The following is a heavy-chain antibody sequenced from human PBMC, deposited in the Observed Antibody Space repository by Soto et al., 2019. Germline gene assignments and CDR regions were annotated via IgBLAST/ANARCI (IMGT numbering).Heavy chain of an antibody. CDR2: ISSTTNYI. Sequence: EVQLVESGGGLVKPGGSLRLSCAASGFTFTRYSMNWVRQAPGKGLECVSSISSTTNYIYYGDSMKGRFTIFRANAENSVYLQVNSLRAEDTAVYYCARVGAYFGEFDYFDYWGQGTTVTVAS. CDR3: ARVGAYFGEFDYFDY. D-gene: IGHD3-10*01. V-gene: IGHV3-21*06. CDR1: GFTFTRYS. J-gene: IGHJ4*02.